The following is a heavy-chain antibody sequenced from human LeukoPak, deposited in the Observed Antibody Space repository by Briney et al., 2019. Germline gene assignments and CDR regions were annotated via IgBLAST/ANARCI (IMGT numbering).Heavy chain of an antibody. CDR1: GDSVSSDRVT. J-gene: IGHJ4*02. D-gene: IGHD4-23*01. Sequence: SQTLSLTCAISGDSVSSDRVTWNWIRQSPSRGLEWLGRTYYRSKWYNDYADFVSGRITVNADTSKSQFSLQLNYVTPEDTAVYYCARELHGGNISRFDYWGQGTLVTVSS. CDR2: TYYRSKWYN. V-gene: IGHV6-1*01. CDR3: ARELHGGNISRFDY.